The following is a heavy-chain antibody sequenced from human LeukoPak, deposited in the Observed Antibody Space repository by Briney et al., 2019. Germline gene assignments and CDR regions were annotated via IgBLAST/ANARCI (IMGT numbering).Heavy chain of an antibody. J-gene: IGHJ4*02. Sequence: ASVNVSCKASGYTFTSYAMHWVRQAPGQRLEWMGWINAGNGNTKYSQKFQGRVTITRDTSASTAYMELSSLRSEDTAVYYCARDGGGKHVLYYFDYWGQGTLVTVSS. CDR2: INAGNGNT. CDR1: GYTFTSYA. CDR3: ARDGGGKHVLYYFDY. D-gene: IGHD2-8*02. V-gene: IGHV1-3*01.